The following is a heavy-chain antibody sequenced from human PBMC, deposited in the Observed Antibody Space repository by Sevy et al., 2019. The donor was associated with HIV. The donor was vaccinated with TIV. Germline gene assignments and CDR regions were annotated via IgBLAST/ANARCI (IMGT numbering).Heavy chain of an antibody. CDR3: ARDLNWAHDY. V-gene: IGHV3-7*01. Sequence: GEPLKISCVGSGFTFSSHWMSWVRQAPGTGLEWVATIKPDGREKYYADFVKGRFTIYRDNAKNSLYLQMNSLRVEDTAVYDCARDLNWAHDYWGQGTLVTVSS. J-gene: IGHJ4*02. CDR2: IKPDGREK. CDR1: GFTFSSHW. D-gene: IGHD7-27*01.